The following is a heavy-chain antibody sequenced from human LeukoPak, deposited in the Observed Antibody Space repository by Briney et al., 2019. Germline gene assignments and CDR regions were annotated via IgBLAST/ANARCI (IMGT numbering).Heavy chain of an antibody. V-gene: IGHV4-59*01. CDR3: ARHQLVVVAATPYYFGMDV. CDR2: IYYSGST. J-gene: IGHJ6*02. CDR1: GGSISSYY. D-gene: IGHD2-15*01. Sequence: PSETLSLTCTVSGGSISSYYWSWIRQLPGKGLEWIGYIYYSGSTNYNPSLKSRVTISVDTSKNQFSLRLSSVTAADTAVYYCARHQLVVVAATPYYFGMDVWGQGTTVTVSS.